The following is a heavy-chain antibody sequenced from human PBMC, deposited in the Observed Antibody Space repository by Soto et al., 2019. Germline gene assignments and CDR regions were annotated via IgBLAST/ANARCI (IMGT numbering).Heavy chain of an antibody. J-gene: IGHJ4*02. V-gene: IGHV3-23*01. CDR2: ISGSGETT. CDR3: AKEFEGYCSGGSCYSGGYFDY. Sequence: GGSLRLSCAASGFTFSSYAMNWVRQAPGKGLEWVSAISGSGETTYYADSVKGRFTISRDNSKNTLYLQMNSLRAEDTAVYYCAKEFEGYCSGGSCYSGGYFDYWGQGTLVTVAS. CDR1: GFTFSSYA. D-gene: IGHD2-15*01.